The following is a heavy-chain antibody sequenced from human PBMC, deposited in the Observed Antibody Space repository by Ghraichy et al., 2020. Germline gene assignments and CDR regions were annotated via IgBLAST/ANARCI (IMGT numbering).Heavy chain of an antibody. CDR3: ARDVGSGSYSNYYYYYMDV. CDR1: GGTFSSYA. V-gene: IGHV1-18*01. D-gene: IGHD3-10*01. J-gene: IGHJ6*03. Sequence: ASVKVSCKASGGTFSSYAISWVRQAPGQGLEWMGWISAYNGDTNYAQKLQGRVTMTTDTSTSTAYMELRSLRSDDTAVYYCARDVGSGSYSNYYYYYMDVWGKGTTVTVSS. CDR2: ISAYNGDT.